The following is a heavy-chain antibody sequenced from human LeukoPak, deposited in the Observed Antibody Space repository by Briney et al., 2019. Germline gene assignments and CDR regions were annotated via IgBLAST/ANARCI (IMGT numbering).Heavy chain of an antibody. CDR3: ARVRGDYFFDY. Sequence: GASVKVSCKTSGYTFTTYGISRVRQAPGQELEWMGWISAYNGNTNYAQKLQGGVTMTTDTSTSTAYMELRSLRSDDTAVYFCARVRGDYFFDYWGQGTLVSVSS. D-gene: IGHD2/OR15-2a*01. V-gene: IGHV1-18*01. CDR2: ISAYNGNT. J-gene: IGHJ4*02. CDR1: GYTFTTYG.